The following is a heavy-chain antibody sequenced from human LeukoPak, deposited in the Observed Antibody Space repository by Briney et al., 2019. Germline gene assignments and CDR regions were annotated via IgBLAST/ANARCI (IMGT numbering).Heavy chain of an antibody. J-gene: IGHJ3*02. CDR1: GFTFDDYA. CDR2: IGWNSGSI. Sequence: GGSLRLSCAASGFTFDDYAMHWVRQAPGKGLEWVSGIGWNSGSIGYADSVKGRFTISRDNAKNSLYLQMNSLRAEDMALYYCAKGSARLGCYLIDAFDIWGQGTMVTVSS. D-gene: IGHD5-18*01. V-gene: IGHV3-9*03. CDR3: AKGSARLGCYLIDAFDI.